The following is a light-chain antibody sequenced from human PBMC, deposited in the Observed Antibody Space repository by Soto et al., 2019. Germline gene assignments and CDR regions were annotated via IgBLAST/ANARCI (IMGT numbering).Light chain of an antibody. CDR3: QQYGSSPPIT. CDR2: GAS. CDR1: QSVSSSY. J-gene: IGKJ5*01. V-gene: IGKV3-20*01. Sequence: EIVLTQSPGTLSLSPGERATLSCRASQSVSSSYLAWYQQKPDQDPRLLIYGASSRATGIPDRFSGSGSGTDFTLTISRLEPEDFAVYYCQQYGSSPPITFGQGTRLEIK.